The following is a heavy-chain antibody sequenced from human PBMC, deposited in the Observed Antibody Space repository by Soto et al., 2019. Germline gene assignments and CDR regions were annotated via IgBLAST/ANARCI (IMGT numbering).Heavy chain of an antibody. CDR3: ARGGEDTAILLSGFDY. V-gene: IGHV3-33*01. Sequence: QVQLVESGGGVVQPGRSLRLSCAASGFTLSSYGMHWVRQAPGKGLEWVAVIWYDGSNKYYADSVKGRFTISRDNSRNTLYLQMSSLRAEDTAVYYCARGGEDTAILLSGFDYWGQGTLVTVSS. CDR2: IWYDGSNK. J-gene: IGHJ4*02. CDR1: GFTLSSYG. D-gene: IGHD5-18*01.